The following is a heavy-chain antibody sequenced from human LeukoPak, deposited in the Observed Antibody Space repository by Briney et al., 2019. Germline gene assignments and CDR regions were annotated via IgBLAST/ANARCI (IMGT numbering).Heavy chain of an antibody. V-gene: IGHV3-21*01. D-gene: IGHD1-26*01. CDR1: GFAVSRNY. Sequence: GGSLRLSCAASGFAVSRNYMSWVRQAPGKGLEWVSSISSSSSYIYYADSVKGRFTISRDNAKNSLYLQMNSLRAEDTAVYYCARDPTSSWETAFDIWGQGTMVTVSS. CDR3: ARDPTSSWETAFDI. CDR2: ISSSSSYI. J-gene: IGHJ3*02.